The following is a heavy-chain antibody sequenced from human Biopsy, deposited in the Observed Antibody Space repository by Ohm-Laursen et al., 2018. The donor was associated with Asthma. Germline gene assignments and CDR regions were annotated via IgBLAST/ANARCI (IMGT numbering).Heavy chain of an antibody. V-gene: IGHV1-18*01. D-gene: IGHD3-10*01. CDR3: ARAVDYSHYYGIDV. Sequence: ASVKVSCKTSGYTFNSAGITWVRQAPRQGLEWMGWISVYNGNTKVAQKLQDRVTMITDTSTSTAYTELRSLRSDDTAVYFCARAVDYSHYYGIDVWGQGTTVTVS. CDR2: ISVYNGNT. CDR1: GYTFNSAG. J-gene: IGHJ6*02.